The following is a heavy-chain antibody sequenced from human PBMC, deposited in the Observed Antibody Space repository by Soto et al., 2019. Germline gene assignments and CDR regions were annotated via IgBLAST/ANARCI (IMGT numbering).Heavy chain of an antibody. V-gene: IGHV3-23*01. CDR3: AKGPTQPPHIVVVTAIYSVDY. D-gene: IGHD2-21*02. CDR2: ISGSGGST. J-gene: IGHJ4*02. CDR1: GFTFSSYA. Sequence: GGSLRLSCAASGFTFSSYAMSWVRQAPGKGLEWVSAISGSGGSTYYADSVKGRFTISRDNSKNTLYLQMNSLRAEDPAVYYCAKGPTQPPHIVVVTAIYSVDYWGQGTLVTGSS.